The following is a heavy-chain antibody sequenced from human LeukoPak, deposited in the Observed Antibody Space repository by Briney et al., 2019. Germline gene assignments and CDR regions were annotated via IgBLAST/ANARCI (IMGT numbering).Heavy chain of an antibody. D-gene: IGHD3-10*01. CDR3: ARGDMVRSQTMFDY. J-gene: IGHJ4*02. CDR2: IYTSGST. Sequence: PSETLSLTCTVSGGSISSYYWSWIRQPPGKGLEWIGYIYTSGSTNYNPSLKSRVTISVDTSKNQFSLKLSSVTAADTAVYYCARGDMVRSQTMFDYWGQGTLVTVSS. CDR1: GGSISSYY. V-gene: IGHV4-4*09.